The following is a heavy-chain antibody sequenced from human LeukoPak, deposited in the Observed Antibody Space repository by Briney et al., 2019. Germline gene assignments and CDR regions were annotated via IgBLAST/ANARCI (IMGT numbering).Heavy chain of an antibody. CDR3: ARGVGRLLYIVHYYYGMDV. J-gene: IGHJ6*02. Sequence: SETLSLTCAVYGGSFSGYYWSWIRQPPGKGLEWIGEINHSGSTNYNPSLNSRVTISVDTSKNQFSLKLSSVTAADTAVYHCARGVGRLLYIVHYYYGMDVWGQGTTVTVSS. CDR2: INHSGST. D-gene: IGHD2-2*02. V-gene: IGHV4-34*01. CDR1: GGSFSGYY.